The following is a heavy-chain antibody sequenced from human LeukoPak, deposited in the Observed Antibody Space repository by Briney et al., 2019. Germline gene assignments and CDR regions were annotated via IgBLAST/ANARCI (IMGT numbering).Heavy chain of an antibody. D-gene: IGHD2/OR15-2a*01. V-gene: IGHV4-59*08. CDR3: ARGNMLSDFFDF. J-gene: IGHJ3*01. Sequence: SETLSLTCTVSNGSISSYYWSWIRRPPGKELEWIGYIYYSGSTNYNPSLKSRVTISEDTSQNQFSLHLSSVTAADTAVYYCARGNMLSDFFDFWGQGTVVTVSS. CDR2: IYYSGST. CDR1: NGSISSYY.